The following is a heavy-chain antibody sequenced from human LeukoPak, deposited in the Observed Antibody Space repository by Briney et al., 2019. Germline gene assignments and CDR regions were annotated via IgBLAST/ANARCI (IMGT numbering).Heavy chain of an antibody. Sequence: GGSLRLSCAASNFIFSSYWMSWVRQAPGKGLEWVANIKQDGSEKYHVDSVKGRFTISRENAKNSLYLQMNSLRTEATAMYYCARDPGYDFLGAYGGTYLAYWGQGTLVTVSS. CDR3: ARDPGYDFLGAYGGTYLAY. CDR2: IKQDGSEK. J-gene: IGHJ4*02. CDR1: NFIFSSYW. D-gene: IGHD3-3*01. V-gene: IGHV3-7*01.